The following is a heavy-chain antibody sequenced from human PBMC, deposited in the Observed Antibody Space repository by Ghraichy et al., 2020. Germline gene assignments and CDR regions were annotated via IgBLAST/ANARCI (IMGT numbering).Heavy chain of an antibody. V-gene: IGHV3-15*01. CDR3: TTGGPNADSNAFDI. CDR2: IKSKTDGGTT. Sequence: GGSLRLSCAASGFTFSNAWMSWVRQAPGKGLEWVGRIKSKTDGGTTDYAAPVKGRFTISRDDSKNTLYLQMNGLKTDDTAVYYCTTGGPNADSNAFDIWGQGTMVTVSS. CDR1: GFTFSNAW. D-gene: IGHD1-1*01. J-gene: IGHJ3*02.